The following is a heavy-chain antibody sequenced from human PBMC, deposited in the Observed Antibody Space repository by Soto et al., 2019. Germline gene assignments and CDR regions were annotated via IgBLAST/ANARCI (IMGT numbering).Heavy chain of an antibody. D-gene: IGHD2-2*01. Sequence: QVQLVQSGAEVKKPGASVKVSCKTSGYTFTSSGISWVRQAPGQGLEWMGWISAYNGNTDYAQKFQGGVIMTTDTSTSTAYMELRSLRSDDTAVYYCARVMTYCTSRSCHDYWGQGTLVAVSS. CDR3: ARVMTYCTSRSCHDY. CDR1: GYTFTSSG. V-gene: IGHV1-18*01. J-gene: IGHJ4*02. CDR2: ISAYNGNT.